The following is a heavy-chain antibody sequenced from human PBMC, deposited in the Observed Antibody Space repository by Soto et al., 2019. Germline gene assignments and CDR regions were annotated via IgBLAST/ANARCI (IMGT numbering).Heavy chain of an antibody. Sequence: VGSLRLSCAASGFTFSDYYMNWIRQAPGKGLEWISYISSSSSYTNYADSVKGRFTVSRDNAKNSLHLRVTSLRAEDTAVYYCARWGSTFYYYGMDVWGQGTTVTVSS. V-gene: IGHV3-11*06. J-gene: IGHJ6*02. CDR3: ARWGSTFYYYGMDV. CDR2: ISSSSSYT. CDR1: GFTFSDYY. D-gene: IGHD2-2*01.